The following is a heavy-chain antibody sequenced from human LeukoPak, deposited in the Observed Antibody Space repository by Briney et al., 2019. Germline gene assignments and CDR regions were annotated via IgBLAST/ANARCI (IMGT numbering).Heavy chain of an antibody. Sequence: SETLSLTCTVSGGSISSGSYYWSWIRQPAGKGLEWIGRIYTSGSTNYNPSLKSRVTISVDTSKNQFSLKLSSVTAADTAVYYCARERGPGSPADYWGQGTLVTVSS. J-gene: IGHJ4*02. D-gene: IGHD1-26*01. CDR1: GGSISSGSYY. V-gene: IGHV4-61*02. CDR3: ARERGPGSPADY. CDR2: IYTSGST.